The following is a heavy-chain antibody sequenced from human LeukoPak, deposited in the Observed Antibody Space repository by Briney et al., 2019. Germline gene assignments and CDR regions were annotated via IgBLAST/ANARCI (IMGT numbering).Heavy chain of an antibody. J-gene: IGHJ4*02. Sequence: GRSLRLSCAASGFTFSSYAMHWVRQAPGKGLEWVAVISYDGGNKYYADSVKGRFTISRDNSKNTLYLQMNSLRAEDTAVYYCARWFSSGLYFDYWGQGTLVTVSS. V-gene: IGHV3-30*04. D-gene: IGHD6-19*01. CDR1: GFTFSSYA. CDR3: ARWFSSGLYFDY. CDR2: ISYDGGNK.